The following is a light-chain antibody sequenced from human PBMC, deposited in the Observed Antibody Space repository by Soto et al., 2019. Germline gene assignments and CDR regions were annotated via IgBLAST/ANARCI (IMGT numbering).Light chain of an antibody. CDR1: SSNIGTNA. CDR2: SNN. J-gene: IGLJ1*01. V-gene: IGLV1-44*01. CDR3: AAWDDSLNGYV. Sequence: QSVLTQPPSASGTPGQRVTISCSGSSSNIGTNAVNWSQQLPGTAPKLLIYSNNQRPSGVPDRFSGSKSGTSASLAISGLQSEDEADYYCAAWDDSLNGYVFGTGTKLTVL.